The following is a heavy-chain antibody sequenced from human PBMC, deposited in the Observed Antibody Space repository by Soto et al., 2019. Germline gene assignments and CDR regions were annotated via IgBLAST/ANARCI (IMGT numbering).Heavy chain of an antibody. CDR2: IIPISETT. Sequence: QVQLVQSGAEVKKPGSSVKVSCKASGGTLSSYAISWVRQAPGQGLEWMGGIIPISETTNYAQKFQGRVTITADESKSTAYMELSSLRSEDTAVYYCARSQGSSTSLEIYYYYYYGMDAWGQGTTVTVSS. V-gene: IGHV1-69*01. J-gene: IGHJ6*02. D-gene: IGHD2-2*01. CDR3: ARSQGSSTSLEIYYYYYYGMDA. CDR1: GGTLSSYA.